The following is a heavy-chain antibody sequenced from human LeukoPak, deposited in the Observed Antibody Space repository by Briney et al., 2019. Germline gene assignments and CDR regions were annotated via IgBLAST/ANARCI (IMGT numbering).Heavy chain of an antibody. Sequence: SETLSLTCAVYGGSFSGYYWSWLRQPPGKGLEWIGEINHSGSTNYNPSLKSRVTISVDTSKNQFSLKLSSVTAADTAVYYCARGRSGLRFLEPPRGARYFDYWGQGTLVTVSS. CDR3: ARGRSGLRFLEPPRGARYFDY. D-gene: IGHD3-3*01. V-gene: IGHV4-34*01. CDR1: GGSFSGYY. CDR2: INHSGST. J-gene: IGHJ4*02.